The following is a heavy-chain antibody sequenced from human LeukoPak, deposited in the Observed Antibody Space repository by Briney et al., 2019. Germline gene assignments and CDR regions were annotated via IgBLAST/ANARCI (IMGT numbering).Heavy chain of an antibody. CDR1: GYTFTSYD. V-gene: IGHV1-8*01. CDR2: MNPNSGNT. D-gene: IGHD3-9*01. J-gene: IGHJ6*03. CDR3: ARARVLRYFDWFPESDYYYMDV. Sequence: ASVKVSCKASGYTFTSYDINWVRQATGQGLEWMGWMNPNSGNTGYAQKFQGRVTMTTNTSISTAYMELSSLRSEDTAVYYCARARVLRYFDWFPESDYYYMDVWGKGTTVTISS.